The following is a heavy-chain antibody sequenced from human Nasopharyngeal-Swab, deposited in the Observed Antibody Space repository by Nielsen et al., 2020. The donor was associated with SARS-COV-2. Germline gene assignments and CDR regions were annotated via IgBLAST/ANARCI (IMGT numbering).Heavy chain of an antibody. D-gene: IGHD6-13*01. V-gene: IGHV3-23*01. Sequence: GGSLRLACAASGFTYSSDAMSWVRQAPGKGQEWVSAISGSGGSTYYADSVKGRFTISRDNSKNTLYLQMNSLRAEDTAVYYCAKDRSSSWYLGGKIDYWGQGTLVTVSS. CDR3: AKDRSSSWYLGGKIDY. J-gene: IGHJ4*02. CDR1: GFTYSSDA. CDR2: ISGSGGST.